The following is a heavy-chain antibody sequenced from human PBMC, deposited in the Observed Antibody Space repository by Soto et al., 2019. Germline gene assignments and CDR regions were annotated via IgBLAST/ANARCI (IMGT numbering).Heavy chain of an antibody. CDR2: ISGSGGST. V-gene: IGHV3-23*01. Sequence: EVQLLESGGGLVQPGGSLRLSCAASGFTFSSYAMSWVRQAPGKGLEWVSAISGSGGSTYYADSVKGRFTISRDNSKNTLYLQMNSLRAEDTAVYYCAKRVVQCPVAPPEFGFDYWGQGTLVTVSS. CDR1: GFTFSSYA. D-gene: IGHD6-6*01. CDR3: AKRVVQCPVAPPEFGFDY. J-gene: IGHJ4*02.